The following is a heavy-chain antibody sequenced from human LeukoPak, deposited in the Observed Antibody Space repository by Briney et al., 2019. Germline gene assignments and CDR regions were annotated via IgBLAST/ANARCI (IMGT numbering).Heavy chain of an antibody. CDR2: ISSSGSTI. CDR3: ARYYDFWSSYSSYYYMDV. V-gene: IGHV3-48*03. J-gene: IGHJ6*03. D-gene: IGHD3-3*01. Sequence: GGSLRLSCAASGFTFSSYEMNWVRQAPGKGLEWVSYISSSGSTIYYADSVKGRFTISRDNAKNSLYLQMNSLRAEDTAVYYCARYYDFWSSYSSYYYMDVWGKGTTVTVSS. CDR1: GFTFSSYE.